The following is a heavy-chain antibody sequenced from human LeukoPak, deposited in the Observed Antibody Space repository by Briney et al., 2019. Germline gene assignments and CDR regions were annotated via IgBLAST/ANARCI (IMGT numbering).Heavy chain of an antibody. CDR2: IIPIFGTA. D-gene: IGHD6-13*01. J-gene: IGHJ4*02. CDR3: ARDFIQYSSSWYTGRRGGDTKHPLDY. V-gene: IGHV1-69*05. CDR1: GGTFSSYA. Sequence: SVKVSCKASGGTFSSYAISWVRQAPGQGLEWMGGIIPIFGTANYAQKFQGSVTMTRDTSISTAYMELSRLRSDDTAVYYCARDFIQYSSSWYTGRRGGDTKHPLDYWGQGTLVTVSS.